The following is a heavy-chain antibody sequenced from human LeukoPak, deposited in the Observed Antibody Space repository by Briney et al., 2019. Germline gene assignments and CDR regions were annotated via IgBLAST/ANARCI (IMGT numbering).Heavy chain of an antibody. D-gene: IGHD3-9*01. V-gene: IGHV3-53*01. Sequence: GGSLRLSCAASGFTVSSNYMSWVRQAPGKGLEWVSVIYSGGSTYYADSVKGRFTISRDNSKNTLYLQMNSLRAEDTAVYYCARGYFDWLLSPSYWGQGTLVTVSS. CDR3: ARGYFDWLLSPSY. CDR2: IYSGGST. J-gene: IGHJ4*02. CDR1: GFTVSSNY.